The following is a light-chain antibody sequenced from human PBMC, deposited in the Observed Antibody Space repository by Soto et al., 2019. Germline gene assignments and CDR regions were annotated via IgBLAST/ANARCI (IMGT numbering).Light chain of an antibody. CDR2: DVS. CDR1: SSDVGGYNY. J-gene: IGLJ1*01. V-gene: IGLV2-14*01. Sequence: QSALTQPASVSGSPGLSITISCTGTSSDVGGYNYVSWYQQHPGKAPKLMIYDVSNRPSGVSNRFSGSKSGNTASLTISGLQAEDEADYYCSSYTSSSTSYVFGTGTKLTVL. CDR3: SSYTSSSTSYV.